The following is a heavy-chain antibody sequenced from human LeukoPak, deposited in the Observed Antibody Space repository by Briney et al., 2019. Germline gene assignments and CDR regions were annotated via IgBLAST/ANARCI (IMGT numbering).Heavy chain of an antibody. CDR2: IYYSGST. CDR3: ARESYYDSSGHLPPFDI. D-gene: IGHD3-22*01. Sequence: SETLSLTCTVSGGSISSYYWSWIRQPPGKGLEWIGYIYYSGSTNYNPSLKSRVTISVDTSKNQFSLKLSSVTAADTAVYYCARESYYDSSGHLPPFDIWGQGIMVTVSS. J-gene: IGHJ3*02. V-gene: IGHV4-59*01. CDR1: GGSISSYY.